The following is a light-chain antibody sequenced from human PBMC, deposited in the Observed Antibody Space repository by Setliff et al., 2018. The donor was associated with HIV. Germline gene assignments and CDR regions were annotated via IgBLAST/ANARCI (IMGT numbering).Light chain of an antibody. J-gene: IGKJ4*01. CDR1: QGIGSA. CDR3: QQFNSFPL. CDR2: DAS. V-gene: IGKV1-13*02. Sequence: ASQLTQSPSSLSADVGDRVIITCRASQGIGSALAWYQQKPGKAPELLIYDASSLESGVPSRFSGSGSGTDFTLTISRLQPEDFATYYCQQFNSFPLFGGGTKVDIK.